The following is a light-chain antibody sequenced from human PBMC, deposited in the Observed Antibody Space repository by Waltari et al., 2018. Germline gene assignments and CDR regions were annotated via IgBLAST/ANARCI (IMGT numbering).Light chain of an antibody. Sequence: EIVLTQSPGNLSLSPGERATLSCRASQSVSRTLAWYQQKPGQAPRLLIYDASIRATGIPDRFSGSGSGTDFSLTISRLEPEDFAVYYCQKYGTLPATFGQGTKVEIK. CDR3: QKYGTLPAT. CDR1: QSVSRT. J-gene: IGKJ1*01. V-gene: IGKV3-20*01. CDR2: DAS.